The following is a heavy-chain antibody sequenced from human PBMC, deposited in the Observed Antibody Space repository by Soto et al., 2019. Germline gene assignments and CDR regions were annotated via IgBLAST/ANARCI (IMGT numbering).Heavy chain of an antibody. D-gene: IGHD4-17*01. V-gene: IGHV3-30*18. CDR1: GFIFSDYG. CDR2: ITNDGSNK. Sequence: GGSLRLSCAASGFIFSDYGMNWARQAPGRGLEWLSVITNDGSNKYYADSVKGRFTISRDNAKNTLYLQMNSLRAEDTAVYYCAKDHNDYGDYVNPYYYGMDVWGQGTTVTVSS. J-gene: IGHJ6*02. CDR3: AKDHNDYGDYVNPYYYGMDV.